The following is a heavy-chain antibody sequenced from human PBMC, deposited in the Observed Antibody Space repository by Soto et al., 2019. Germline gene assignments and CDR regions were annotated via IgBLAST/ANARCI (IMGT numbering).Heavy chain of an antibody. CDR3: ARVKWLTYFDY. D-gene: IGHD5-12*01. CDR1: GGSINNYY. J-gene: IGHJ4*02. V-gene: IGHV4-59*01. Sequence: PSETLSLTCTVSGGSINNYYWNWIRQPPGKGLEWIGYIYYSGRTNYSPSLKSRVTISVDTSKNQFSLKLSSVTAADTAVYYCARVKWLTYFDYWGQGTLVTVSS. CDR2: IYYSGRT.